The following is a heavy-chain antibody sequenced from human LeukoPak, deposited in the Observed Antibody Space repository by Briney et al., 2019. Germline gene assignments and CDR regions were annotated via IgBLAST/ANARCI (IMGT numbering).Heavy chain of an antibody. V-gene: IGHV1-18*01. CDR3: ARDCNSGNCYSDS. D-gene: IGHD2/OR15-2a*01. Sequence: ASVKVSCKAFGYTFTTYGISWVRQAPGQGLEWMGWINTYNGNANSAQKFQDRVTMTRDTSTSTAYMDLRRLRSDDTAVYYCARDCNSGNCYSDSWGQGTLVTVCS. J-gene: IGHJ4*02. CDR2: INTYNGNA. CDR1: GYTFTTYG.